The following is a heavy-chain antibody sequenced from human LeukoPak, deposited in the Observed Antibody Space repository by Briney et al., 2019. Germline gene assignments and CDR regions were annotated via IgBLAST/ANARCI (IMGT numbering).Heavy chain of an antibody. V-gene: IGHV3-30*02. Sequence: PGGSLRLSCAASGFTFSSYGMHWVRQAPGKGLEWVAFIRYDGSNKYYADSVKGRFTISRDNSKNTLYLQMNSLRAEDTAVYYCAKAPRCSSTSCYIIDYWGQGPLVTVSS. CDR1: GFTFSSYG. D-gene: IGHD2-2*02. CDR2: IRYDGSNK. J-gene: IGHJ4*02. CDR3: AKAPRCSSTSCYIIDY.